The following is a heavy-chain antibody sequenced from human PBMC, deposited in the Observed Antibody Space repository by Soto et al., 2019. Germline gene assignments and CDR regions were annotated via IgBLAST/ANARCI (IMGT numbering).Heavy chain of an antibody. Sequence: SETLSLTCPVSGGSIGGSAYHWGWIRQPPGNGLEWIGSIHYSGRPYYNESLLGRVTILVDTTTNRFSLSLDSVTAADTAVYYCAISPGIEVAGSDDWGQGTLGTV. V-gene: IGHV4-39*02. D-gene: IGHD6-19*01. J-gene: IGHJ4*02. CDR1: GGSIGGSAYH. CDR3: AISPGIEVAGSDD. CDR2: IHYSGRP.